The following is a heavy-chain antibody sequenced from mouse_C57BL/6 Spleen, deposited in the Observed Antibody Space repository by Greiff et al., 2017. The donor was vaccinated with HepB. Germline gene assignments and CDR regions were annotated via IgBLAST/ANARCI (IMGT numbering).Heavy chain of an antibody. CDR2: IYPGDGDT. J-gene: IGHJ2*01. Sequence: VKLQQSGAELVKPGASVKISCKASGYAFSSYWMNWVKQRPGKGLEWIGQIYPGDGDTNYNGKFKGKATLTADKSSSTAYMQLSSLTSEDSAVYFCARYYYDYDGGFFDYWGQGTTLTVSS. D-gene: IGHD2-4*01. V-gene: IGHV1-80*01. CDR1: GYAFSSYW. CDR3: ARYYYDYDGGFFDY.